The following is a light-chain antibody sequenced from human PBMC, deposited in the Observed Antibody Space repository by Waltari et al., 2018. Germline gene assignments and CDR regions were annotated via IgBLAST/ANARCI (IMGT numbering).Light chain of an antibody. Sequence: DIVMTQSPESLAVSLGERATIHCKSSHSVLDSSNNKNSLAWYQQKPGQPPKLLIYWASTRESGVPDRFSGSGSGTDFTLTISSLQAEDVAVYYCQQYDSTPQTFGQGTKLEIK. CDR1: HSVLDSSNNKNS. J-gene: IGKJ2*01. CDR2: WAS. CDR3: QQYDSTPQT. V-gene: IGKV4-1*01.